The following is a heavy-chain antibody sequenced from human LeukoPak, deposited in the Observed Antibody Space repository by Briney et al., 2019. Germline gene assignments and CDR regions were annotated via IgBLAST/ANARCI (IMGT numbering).Heavy chain of an antibody. CDR1: GFIFSNYA. CDR2: IWHDGATK. V-gene: IGHV3-33*01. D-gene: IGHD3-16*01. Sequence: GGSLRLSCKTSGFIFSNYAMHWVGKAPGKGLDWVGMIWHDGATKFYADSVKGRFTISRDNSKDTLYLQMDSLRAEDTAVFYCARELLGEGPDAFDVWGQGTIVTVSS. J-gene: IGHJ3*01. CDR3: ARELLGEGPDAFDV.